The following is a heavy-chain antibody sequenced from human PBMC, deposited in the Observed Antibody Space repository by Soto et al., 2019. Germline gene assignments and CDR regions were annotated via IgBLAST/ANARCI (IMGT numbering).Heavy chain of an antibody. D-gene: IGHD3-10*01. CDR3: ARDPLNYRSGFDY. Sequence: SLRLSCAASGFIFSDYYMSWIRQAPGKGLEWVSYISSSGTTIYYADSVKGRFTISRDNARNSLYLQMNSLRAEDTAVYYCARDPLNYRSGFDYWGQGTMVTVSS. CDR1: GFIFSDYY. J-gene: IGHJ4*02. CDR2: ISSSGTTI. V-gene: IGHV3-11*01.